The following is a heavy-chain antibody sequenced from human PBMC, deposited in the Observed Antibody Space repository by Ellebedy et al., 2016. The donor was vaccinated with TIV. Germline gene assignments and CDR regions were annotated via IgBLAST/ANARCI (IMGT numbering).Heavy chain of an antibody. CDR2: INWNSGRI. CDR1: GFTFDDYA. J-gene: IGHJ6*02. V-gene: IGHV3-9*01. D-gene: IGHD2-21*02. Sequence: SLKISXAASGFTFDDYAMHWVRQAPGKGLEWVSGINWNSGRIDYADSVKGRFTISRDNAKNSLYLQMNSLRPEDTALYFCAKDIRYCGGDCYKVDYFYGMHVWGQGTTVTVSS. CDR3: AKDIRYCGGDCYKVDYFYGMHV.